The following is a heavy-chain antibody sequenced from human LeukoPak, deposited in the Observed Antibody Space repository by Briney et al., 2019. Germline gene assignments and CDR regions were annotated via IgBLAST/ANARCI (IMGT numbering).Heavy chain of an antibody. J-gene: IGHJ6*03. CDR2: INDSGRT. D-gene: IGHD1-7*01. CDR1: GGSFSNYY. Sequence: KTSETLSLTCAVYGGSFSNYYWSWIRQTPGKGMEWIGEINDSGRTNYNPSLMSRVTVSVDTSKNQFSLRLTSVTATDTAVYYCARRWNYGRNYYIDVWGKGAAVSVSS. V-gene: IGHV4-34*01. CDR3: ARRWNYGRNYYIDV.